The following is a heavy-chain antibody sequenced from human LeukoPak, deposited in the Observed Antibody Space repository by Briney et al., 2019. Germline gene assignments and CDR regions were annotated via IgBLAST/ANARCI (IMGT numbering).Heavy chain of an antibody. CDR2: INHSGST. J-gene: IGHJ4*02. V-gene: IGHV4-34*01. Sequence: SEALSLTCAVYGGSLSGYYWSWIRQPPGKGLEGIGEINHSGSTNYNPSLKSRVTISVDTSKNQFSLKLNAVTAADTAVYYCARGSPSHYDFWSGYYYFDYWGQGTLVTVSS. CDR3: ARGSPSHYDFWSGYYYFDY. CDR1: GGSLSGYY. D-gene: IGHD3-3*01.